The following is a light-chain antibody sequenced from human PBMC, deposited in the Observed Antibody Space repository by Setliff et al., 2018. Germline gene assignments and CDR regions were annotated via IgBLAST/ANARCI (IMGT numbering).Light chain of an antibody. Sequence: QSVLWPPSASGTPGQRVTISCSGSSSNIGTNTVNWYQQLPGTAPKLLIYSNNQRPSGVPDRFSGSESGTSASLAISGLQSEDEADYYCAAWDDSLNGHVFGTGTKGTVL. CDR1: SSNIGTNT. V-gene: IGLV1-44*01. CDR3: AAWDDSLNGHV. J-gene: IGLJ1*01. CDR2: SNN.